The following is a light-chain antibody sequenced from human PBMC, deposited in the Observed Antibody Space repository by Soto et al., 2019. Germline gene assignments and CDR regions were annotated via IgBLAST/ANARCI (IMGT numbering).Light chain of an antibody. CDR2: DVS. J-gene: IGLJ1*01. Sequence: GTPGAKLACCFTVERNNVGGYNYVSWYQHHPGKAPKLMIYDVSNRPSGVSNRFSGSKSGNTASLTISGLQPEDYAYYDCSSYKTNNPRQIVVGPMTKVT. V-gene: IGLV2-14*03. CDR3: SSYKTNNPRQIV. CDR1: RNNVGGYNY.